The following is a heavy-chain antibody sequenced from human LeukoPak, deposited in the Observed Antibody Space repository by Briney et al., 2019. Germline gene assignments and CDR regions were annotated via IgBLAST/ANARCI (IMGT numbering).Heavy chain of an antibody. D-gene: IGHD1-14*01. CDR2: IYYTGST. J-gene: IGHJ4*02. V-gene: IGHV4-59*12. Sequence: SETLSLTCTVSGGSISTYYWSWIRQPPGKGLEWIGYIYYTGSTSYNPSLKSRVTISVDTSKNQFSLKLSSVTAADTAVYYCARAPEYGLYYFDYWGQGTLVIVSS. CDR1: GGSISTYY. CDR3: ARAPEYGLYYFDY.